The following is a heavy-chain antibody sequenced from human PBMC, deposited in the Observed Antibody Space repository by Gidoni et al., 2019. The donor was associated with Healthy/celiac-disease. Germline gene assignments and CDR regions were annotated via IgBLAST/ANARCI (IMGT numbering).Heavy chain of an antibody. CDR2: IYYSGST. D-gene: IGHD3-10*01. J-gene: IGHJ4*02. V-gene: IGHV4-39*01. CDR1: GGSISSSSYY. Sequence: QLQLQESGPGLVKPSETLSLTCTVSGGSISSSSYYWGWIRQPPGKGLEWMGSIYYSGSTYYNPSLKSRVTISVDTSKNQFSLKLSSVTAADTAVYYCARRGYYGSGSPQYYFDYWGQGTLVTVSS. CDR3: ARRGYYGSGSPQYYFDY.